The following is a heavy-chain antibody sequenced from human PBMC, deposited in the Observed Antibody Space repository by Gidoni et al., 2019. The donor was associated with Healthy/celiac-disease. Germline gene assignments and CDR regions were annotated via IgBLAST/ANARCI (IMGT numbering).Heavy chain of an antibody. CDR1: GGSFSGYY. J-gene: IGHJ6*02. CDR3: ARLGDYVGNDWYYYYGMDV. D-gene: IGHD4-17*01. Sequence: QVQLQQWGAGLLKPSATLSLTCAVYGGSFSGYYWSWIRQPPGKGLEWIGEINHSGSTNYNPSLKSRVTISVDTSKNQFSLKLSSVTAADTAVYYCARLGDYVGNDWYYYYGMDVWGQGTTVTVSS. CDR2: INHSGST. V-gene: IGHV4-34*01.